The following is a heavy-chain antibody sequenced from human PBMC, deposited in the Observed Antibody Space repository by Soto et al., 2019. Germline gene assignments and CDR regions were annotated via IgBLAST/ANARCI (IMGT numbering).Heavy chain of an antibody. J-gene: IGHJ4*02. D-gene: IGHD6-6*01. CDR2: IIPIFGTA. CDR3: ARVYSSSPEMYYFDY. V-gene: IGHV1-69*06. CDR1: GGTFSSYA. Sequence: QVQLVQSGAEVKKPGSSVKVSCKASGGTFSSYAISWVRQAPGQGLEWMGGIIPIFGTATYAQKFQGRVTITADKSTSTAYMELSSLRSEDTAVYYWARVYSSSPEMYYFDYWGQGTLVTVSS.